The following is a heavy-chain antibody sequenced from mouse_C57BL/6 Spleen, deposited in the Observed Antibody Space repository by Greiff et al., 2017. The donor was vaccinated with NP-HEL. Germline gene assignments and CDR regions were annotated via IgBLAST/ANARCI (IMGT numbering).Heavy chain of an antibody. Sequence: QVQLQQPGAELVRPGSSVKLSCKASGYTFTSYWMHWVKQRPIQGLEWIGNIDPSDSETHYNQKFKDKATLTVDKSSSTAYMQLSSLTSEDSAVYYCATHQSYGNYEAWFAYWGQGTLVTVSA. V-gene: IGHV1-52*01. J-gene: IGHJ3*01. CDR3: ATHQSYGNYEAWFAY. CDR1: GYTFTSYW. CDR2: IDPSDSET. D-gene: IGHD2-1*01.